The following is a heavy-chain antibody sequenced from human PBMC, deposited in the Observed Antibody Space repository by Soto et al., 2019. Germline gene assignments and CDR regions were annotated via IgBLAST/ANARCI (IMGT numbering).Heavy chain of an antibody. Sequence: SETLSLTCTVSGGSISSGDYYWSWIRQPPGKGLEWIGYIYYSGSTYYNPSLKSRVTISVDTSKNQFSLKLSSVTAADTAVYYCARDRRARDIVLVPAAMVMDVWGQGTTVTVSS. CDR3: ARDRRARDIVLVPAAMVMDV. J-gene: IGHJ6*02. D-gene: IGHD2-2*01. CDR1: GGSISSGDYY. V-gene: IGHV4-30-4*01. CDR2: IYYSGST.